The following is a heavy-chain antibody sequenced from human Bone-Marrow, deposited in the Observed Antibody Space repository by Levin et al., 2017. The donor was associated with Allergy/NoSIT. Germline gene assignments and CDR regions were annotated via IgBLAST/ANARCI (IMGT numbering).Heavy chain of an antibody. D-gene: IGHD4-11*01. CDR1: GFTFSDYY. Sequence: GGSLRLSCAASGFTFSDYYMSWIRQAPGKGLEWVSYISSRSSYTNYADSVKGRFTISRDNAKNSLYLQIDSLRAEDTAVYYCARDDYSTYLGLIFGGQGTLVTVSS. CDR2: ISSRSSYT. CDR3: ARDDYSTYLGLIF. V-gene: IGHV3-11*06. J-gene: IGHJ4*02.